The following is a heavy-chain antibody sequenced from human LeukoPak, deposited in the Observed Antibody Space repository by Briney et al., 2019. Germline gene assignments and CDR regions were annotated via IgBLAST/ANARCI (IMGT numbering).Heavy chain of an antibody. V-gene: IGHV3-23*01. D-gene: IGHD6-19*01. Sequence: GGSLRLSWAASGFTFSSYAMSWVRQAPGKGLGWVAAISGSGGSTYYGDSVKGRVTISRDNSNNPLYLQMNSMRAEDTAVYSCAKAGIAVARTHYYYYMDVWGKGTTVTVSS. CDR1: GFTFSSYA. CDR2: ISGSGGST. J-gene: IGHJ6*03. CDR3: AKAGIAVARTHYYYYMDV.